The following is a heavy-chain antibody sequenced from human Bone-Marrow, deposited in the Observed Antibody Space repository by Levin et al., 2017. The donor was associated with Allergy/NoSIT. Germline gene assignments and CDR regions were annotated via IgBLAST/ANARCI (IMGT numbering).Heavy chain of an antibody. D-gene: IGHD2-15*01. CDR2: MYSGGST. CDR1: EFHVRNNY. CDR3: VRRWQ. J-gene: IGHJ4*02. Sequence: LSLTCEVSEFHVRNNYMSWVRQAPGKGLEWVSFMYSGGSTHYAESVKGRFTISRDNTKNTLHLQMNSLRAEDTAVYYCVRRWQWGQGTLVTVSS. V-gene: IGHV3-66*04.